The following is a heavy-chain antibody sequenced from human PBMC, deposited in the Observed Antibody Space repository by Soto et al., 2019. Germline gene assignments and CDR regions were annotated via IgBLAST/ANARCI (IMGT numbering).Heavy chain of an antibody. Sequence: EVQLVESGGGLVQPGGSLRLSCAASGFTFSDHYMDWVRQAPGKGLEWVGRIKNKANSYTTQYAASVRSRFTISRDDSKNSLFLQMNSLTTDDTAVYYCTRVRLGAPTRDFDYWGQGALVTVSA. D-gene: IGHD2-15*01. CDR2: IKNKANSYTT. CDR3: TRVRLGAPTRDFDY. V-gene: IGHV3-72*01. J-gene: IGHJ4*02. CDR1: GFTFSDHY.